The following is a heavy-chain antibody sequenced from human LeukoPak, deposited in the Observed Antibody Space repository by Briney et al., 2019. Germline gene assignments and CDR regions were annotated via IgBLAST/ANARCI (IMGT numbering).Heavy chain of an antibody. CDR2: ISSSSTII. Sequence: GGSLRLSCAASGITFSGYQMNWVRQAPGKGLECVSYISSSSTIIHYADSVKGRFTISRDNAKNSLYLQMNSLRVEDTAVYYCARGQLAADFDYWGQGTLVTVSS. D-gene: IGHD6-13*01. V-gene: IGHV3-48*03. CDR1: GITFSGYQ. CDR3: ARGQLAADFDY. J-gene: IGHJ4*02.